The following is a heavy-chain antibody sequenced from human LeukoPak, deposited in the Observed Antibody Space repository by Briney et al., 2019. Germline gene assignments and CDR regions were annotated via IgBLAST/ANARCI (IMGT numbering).Heavy chain of an antibody. D-gene: IGHD2-2*01. V-gene: IGHV3-21*01. CDR2: ISSSRSYI. CDR3: ARSDCSSTSCLIDY. Sequence: GGSLRLSCAASGFTFSSYAMTWVRQAPGKGLEWVSSISSSRSYIYYADSVKGRFTISRDNAKNSLYLQMNSLRAEDTAVYYCARSDCSSTSCLIDYWGQGTLVTVSS. J-gene: IGHJ4*02. CDR1: GFTFSSYA.